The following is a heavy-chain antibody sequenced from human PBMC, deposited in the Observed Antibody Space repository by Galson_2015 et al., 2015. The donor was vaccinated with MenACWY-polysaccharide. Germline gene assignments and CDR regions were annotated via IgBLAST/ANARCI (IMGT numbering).Heavy chain of an antibody. CDR2: IGSKAYGGLK. D-gene: IGHD2-2*01. J-gene: IGHJ4*02. CDR1: GFTFGDYA. V-gene: IGHV3-49*03. Sequence: SLRLSCAASGFTFGDYAMSWFRQAPGKGLEWVAFIGSKAYGGLKDYAASVKDRFTISRDDSKSVAYLQMNSLITEDTAVYYCTRDPHPHCSRTSCPHDYWGQGTLVTVSS. CDR3: TRDPHPHCSRTSCPHDY.